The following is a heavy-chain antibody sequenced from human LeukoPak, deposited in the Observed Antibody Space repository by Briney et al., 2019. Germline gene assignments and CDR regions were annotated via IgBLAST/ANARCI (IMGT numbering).Heavy chain of an antibody. V-gene: IGHV3-64*01. CDR2: ISSNGDST. CDR3: ARVGTGWVDY. Sequence: PGGSLRLSCAASGFTFSSYAMNWVRQAPGKGLEYVSAISSNGDSTYYANSVKGRFTISRDNFKNTLYLQMGSLRAEDMAVCYCARVGTGWVDYWGQGTLVTVSS. D-gene: IGHD1-1*01. J-gene: IGHJ4*02. CDR1: GFTFSSYA.